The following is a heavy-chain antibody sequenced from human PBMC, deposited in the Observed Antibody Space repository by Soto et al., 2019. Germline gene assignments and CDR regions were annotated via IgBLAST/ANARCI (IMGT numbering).Heavy chain of an antibody. CDR2: ISAYNGNT. V-gene: IGHV1-18*01. J-gene: IGHJ4*02. CDR3: GRGGTPIDY. CDR1: GYTFTNFG. D-gene: IGHD3-16*01. Sequence: QVQLVQSGAEVKKPGASVKVSCKASGYTFTNFGISWVRQAPGQGLEWMGWISAYNGNTNYAQNFQGRVTMTTDTSPKKGYMELRSLRSDDTAVDYRGRGGTPIDYWGQGTLVTVSS.